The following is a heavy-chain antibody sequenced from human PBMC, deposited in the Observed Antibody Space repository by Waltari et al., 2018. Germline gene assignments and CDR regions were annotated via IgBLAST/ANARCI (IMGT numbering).Heavy chain of an antibody. CDR1: DDSMRASFW. Sequence: QLQLQESGPGLVKPSGTLSLTCAVSDDSMRASFWWNWVRQPPGKGLGWIGQCHRSGRTSYNPSFASRVTISLDASINQFSLKRTSAAAADTAVYYCARDRGIGLYLESWGRGALITVSP. CDR2: CHRSGRT. J-gene: IGHJ4*02. CDR3: ARDRGIGLYLES. D-gene: IGHD1-26*01. V-gene: IGHV4-4*02.